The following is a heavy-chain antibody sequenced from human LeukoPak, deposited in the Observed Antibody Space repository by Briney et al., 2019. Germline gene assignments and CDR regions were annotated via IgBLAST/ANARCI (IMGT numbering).Heavy chain of an antibody. Sequence: GGSLRLSCAASGFMFSDYGMHWVRQAPGKGLEWVAVIWYDGSKTYYVDSVRGRFSISRDNSKNTLYLQMSSLKVEDTAIYCCARDPATVTSCFDCWGQGTLATVSS. CDR1: GFMFSDYG. CDR2: IWYDGSKT. CDR3: ARDPATVTSCFDC. V-gene: IGHV3-33*01. J-gene: IGHJ4*02. D-gene: IGHD4-17*01.